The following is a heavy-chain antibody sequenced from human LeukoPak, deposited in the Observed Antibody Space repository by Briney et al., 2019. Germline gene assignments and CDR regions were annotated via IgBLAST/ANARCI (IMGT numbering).Heavy chain of an antibody. D-gene: IGHD6-19*01. Sequence: SETLSLTCTVSGGSISSYYWSWIRQPPGKGLEWIGHIYYSGSTNYNPSLKSRVTISVDTSKNQFSLKLSSVTAADTAVYYCARSIKYSSGWYYYYYYMDVWGKGTTVTISS. J-gene: IGHJ6*03. V-gene: IGHV4-59*01. CDR3: ARSIKYSSGWYYYYYYMDV. CDR2: IYYSGST. CDR1: GGSISSYY.